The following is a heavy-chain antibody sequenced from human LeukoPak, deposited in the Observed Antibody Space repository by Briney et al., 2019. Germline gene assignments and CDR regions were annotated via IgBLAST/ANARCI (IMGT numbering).Heavy chain of an antibody. Sequence: TGGSLRLSCAASGFSFSVFWMHWVRQVPGKGPVWVSRIKTDGSITDYADSVKGRFTISRDNAKNTLYLQMNSLRAEDTAVYCCAKGSGSYFAFDIWGQGTMVTVSS. J-gene: IGHJ3*02. CDR1: GFSFSVFW. V-gene: IGHV3-74*01. CDR3: AKGSGSYFAFDI. CDR2: IKTDGSIT. D-gene: IGHD1-26*01.